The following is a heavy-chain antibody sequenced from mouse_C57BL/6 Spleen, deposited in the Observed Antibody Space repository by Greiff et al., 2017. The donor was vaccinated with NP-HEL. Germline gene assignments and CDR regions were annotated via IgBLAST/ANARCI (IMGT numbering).Heavy chain of an antibody. D-gene: IGHD1-1*01. CDR3: TRDHPVVSTGAMDY. V-gene: IGHV5-9-1*02. CDR2: ISSGGDYI. CDR1: GFTFSSYA. J-gene: IGHJ4*01. Sequence: EVQRVESGEGLVKPGGSLKLSCAASGFTFSSYAMSWVRQTPEKRLEWVAYISSGGDYIYYADTVKGRFTISIDNARNTLYLQMSSLTSEDTAMYYCTRDHPVVSTGAMDYWGQGTSVTVSS.